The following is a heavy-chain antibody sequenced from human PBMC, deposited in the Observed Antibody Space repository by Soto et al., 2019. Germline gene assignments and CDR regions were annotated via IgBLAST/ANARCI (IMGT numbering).Heavy chain of an antibody. J-gene: IGHJ4*02. Sequence: QVQLVQSGVEVEKPGASVKVSCKASGYTFTSYSVSWVRQAPGQGLEWMGWISAYNGNTNYPQKFQGRVTMTTDTATSTAYMDLRSLRSDDTAVYYCARDVPTVTTGGPDYWGQGTLVTVYS. CDR1: GYTFTSYS. CDR3: ARDVPTVTTGGPDY. V-gene: IGHV1-18*01. CDR2: ISAYNGNT. D-gene: IGHD4-17*01.